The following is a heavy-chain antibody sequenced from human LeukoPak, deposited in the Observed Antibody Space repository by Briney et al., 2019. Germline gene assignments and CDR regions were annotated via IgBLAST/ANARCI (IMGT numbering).Heavy chain of an antibody. CDR3: ARYGSPYGMDV. J-gene: IGHJ6*02. D-gene: IGHD4-17*01. CDR1: GGTFSSYA. CDR2: INPNSGGT. Sequence: ASVKVSCKACGGTFSSYAISWVRQPPAQGLEWMGWINPNSGGTNYAQKFQGWVTMTRDTFISTAYMELSRLRSDDTAVYWCARYGSPYGMDVWGQGTTVTVSS. V-gene: IGHV1-2*04.